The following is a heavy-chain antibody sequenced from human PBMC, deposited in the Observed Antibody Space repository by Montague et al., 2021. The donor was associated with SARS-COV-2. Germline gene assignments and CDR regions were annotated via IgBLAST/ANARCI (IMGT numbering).Heavy chain of an antibody. J-gene: IGHJ4*02. CDR1: GGSFNDYY. CDR3: ARGHQGVAMIVVVMIGAEYYFDY. CDR2: INHGGIT. V-gene: IGHV4-34*01. D-gene: IGHD3-22*01. Sequence: SETLSLTCAVYGGSFNDYYWSWIRQPPGKGLEWISEINHGGITNYSPSLKSRVTISADTSKNQFSLKMKSVTAADTANYYCARGHQGVAMIVVVMIGAEYYFDYWGQGSLVTVSS.